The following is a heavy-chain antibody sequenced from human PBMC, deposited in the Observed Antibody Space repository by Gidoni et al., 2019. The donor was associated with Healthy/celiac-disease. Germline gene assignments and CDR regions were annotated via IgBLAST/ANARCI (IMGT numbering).Heavy chain of an antibody. V-gene: IGHV3-30-3*01. CDR1: GFTFSSYA. CDR2: ISYDGSNK. J-gene: IGHJ4*02. CDR3: ARENYGPFDY. D-gene: IGHD3-10*01. Sequence: QVQLVESGGGVVQPGRSLRLSCAASGFTFSSYAMHWVRQAPGKGLEWVAVISYDGSNKYYADSVKGRFTISRDNSKNTLYLQMNSLRAEDTAVYYCARENYGPFDYWGQGTLVTVSS.